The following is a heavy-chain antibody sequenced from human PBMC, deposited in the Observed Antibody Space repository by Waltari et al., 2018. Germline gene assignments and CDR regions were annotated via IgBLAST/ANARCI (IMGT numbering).Heavy chain of an antibody. CDR2: IYYSGRT. CDR3: ARLSSSWYPGFDY. V-gene: IGHV4-31*03. CDR1: GGSIRSGGYY. Sequence: QVQLQESGPGLVKPSPTLSLTFPFSGGSIRSGGYYWSLLRQHPGKVLEWIGYIYYSGRTYYNPSLKSRVTISVDTSKNQFSLKLSSVTAADTAVYYCARLSSSWYPGFDYWGQGTLVTVSS. J-gene: IGHJ4*02. D-gene: IGHD6-13*01.